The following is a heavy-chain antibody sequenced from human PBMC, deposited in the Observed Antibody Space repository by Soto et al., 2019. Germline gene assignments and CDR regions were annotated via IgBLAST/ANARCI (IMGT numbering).Heavy chain of an antibody. J-gene: IGHJ5*02. D-gene: IGHD2-15*01. Sequence: SVKVSCKASGGTFSTYTFSWVRQAPGQGLEWMGRIIPIFGTPYYAQKFQGRVTITADKSTSTVYMELSSLGSDDTAVYFCARGLECRGYCLDKPTWFGPWGQGTLVTAPQ. CDR2: IIPIFGTP. CDR3: ARGLECRGYCLDKPTWFGP. CDR1: GGTFSTYT. V-gene: IGHV1-69*06.